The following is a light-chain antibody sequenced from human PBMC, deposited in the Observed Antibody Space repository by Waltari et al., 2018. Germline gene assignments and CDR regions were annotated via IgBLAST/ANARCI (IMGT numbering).Light chain of an antibody. CDR2: GAS. CDR1: QSVSSN. Sequence: EIVMTQSPATLSVSPGQRATLSCRASQSVSSNLACYQQKPGQAPRRLIYGASTRATGIPARFSGSGSGTEFTLTISSMQSEDFAVYYCQQYNNWPWTFGQGTKVEIK. J-gene: IGKJ1*01. V-gene: IGKV3-15*01. CDR3: QQYNNWPWT.